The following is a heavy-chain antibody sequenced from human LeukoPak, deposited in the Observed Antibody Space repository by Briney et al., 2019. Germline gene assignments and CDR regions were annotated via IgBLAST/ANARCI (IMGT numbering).Heavy chain of an antibody. CDR3: ARPRGLGIHYYYYMDV. D-gene: IGHD7-27*01. Sequence: SETLSLTXTVSGGSISSSRYYWRWILQPPCTALQWLGTIYYSGSTYYNPSLKSRVTISVDTSKNQFSLKLSSVTAADTAVYYCARPRGLGIHYYYYMDVWGKGTTVTVSS. V-gene: IGHV4-39*01. CDR2: IYYSGST. J-gene: IGHJ6*03. CDR1: GGSISSSRYY.